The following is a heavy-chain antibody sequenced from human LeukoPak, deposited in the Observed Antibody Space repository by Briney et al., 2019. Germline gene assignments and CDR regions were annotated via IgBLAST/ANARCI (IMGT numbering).Heavy chain of an antibody. CDR1: GYTFTGYY. J-gene: IGHJ6*03. D-gene: IGHD6-13*01. CDR3: ARAKPADTGYSSSYYYYYYYMDV. V-gene: IGHV1-2*02. Sequence: ASVKVSCKASGYTFTGYYMHWVRQAPGQGLEWMGWINPNSGGTNYAQKFQGRVTMTRDTSISTAYMELSRLRSDDTAVYYCARAKPADTGYSSSYYYYYYYMDVWGKGTTVTVSS. CDR2: INPNSGGT.